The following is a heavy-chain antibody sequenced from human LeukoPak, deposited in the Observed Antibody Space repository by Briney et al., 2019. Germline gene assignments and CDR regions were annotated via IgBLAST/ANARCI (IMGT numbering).Heavy chain of an antibody. CDR2: IYYSGST. D-gene: IGHD2-15*01. CDR3: ARALGYCSGGSCLVRYYFDY. V-gene: IGHV4-34*01. CDR1: GGSFSGYY. J-gene: IGHJ4*02. Sequence: PSETLSLTCAVYGGSFSGYYWNWIRQPPGKGLEWIGSIYYSGSTYYNPSLKSRVTISVDTSKNQFSLKLSSVTAADTAVYYCARALGYCSGGSCLVRYYFDYWGQGTLVTVSS.